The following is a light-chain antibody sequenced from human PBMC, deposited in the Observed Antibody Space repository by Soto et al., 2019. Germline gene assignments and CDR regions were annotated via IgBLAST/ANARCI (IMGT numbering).Light chain of an antibody. J-gene: IGLJ1*01. Sequence: QSALTQTPSVSATPGQRVTISCSGSNSNIAGNSVDWYQQLPGTAPTNLLYRNNQRPSGVPDRFSGSKSGTSASLVISGLRSEDEAEYYCAAWDDSLGGFYVFGTGTKLTVL. CDR2: RNN. CDR3: AAWDDSLGGFYV. CDR1: NSNIAGNS. V-gene: IGLV1-47*01.